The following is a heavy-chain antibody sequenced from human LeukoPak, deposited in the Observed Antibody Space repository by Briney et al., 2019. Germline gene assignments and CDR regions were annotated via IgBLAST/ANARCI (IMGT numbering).Heavy chain of an antibody. V-gene: IGHV4-61*05. Sequence: PSETLSLTCTVSGGSISSSSYYWSWIRQPPGKGLEWIGYIYYSGSTNYNPSLKSRVTISVDTSKNQFSLKLSSVTAADTAVYYCARMGNPATVTTDYWGQGTLVTVSS. CDR2: IYYSGST. CDR3: ARMGNPATVTTDY. D-gene: IGHD4-17*01. J-gene: IGHJ4*02. CDR1: GGSISSSSYY.